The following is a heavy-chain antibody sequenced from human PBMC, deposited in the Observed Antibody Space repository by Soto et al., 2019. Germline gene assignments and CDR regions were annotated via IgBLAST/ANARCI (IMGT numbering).Heavy chain of an antibody. V-gene: IGHV4-59*01. CDR1: GGSISSYY. Sequence: SETLSLTCTVSGGSISSYYWSWIRQPPGKGLEWIGYIYYSGSTNYNPSLKSRVTISVDTSKNQFPLKLSSVTAADTAVYYCARRLYYYEMDVWGQGTTVTVSS. CDR2: IYYSGST. D-gene: IGHD6-25*01. J-gene: IGHJ6*02. CDR3: ARRLYYYEMDV.